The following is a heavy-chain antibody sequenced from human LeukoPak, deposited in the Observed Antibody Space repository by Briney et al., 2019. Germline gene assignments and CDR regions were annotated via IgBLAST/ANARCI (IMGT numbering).Heavy chain of an antibody. Sequence: SVKVSCKASGGTFSSYAISWVRQAPGQGLEWMGGIIPIFGTANYAQKFQGRVTITADKSTSTAYMELSSLRSEDTAVYYCARDYYDSSGYSLEAFDIWGQGTMVTVSS. CDR3: ARDYYDSSGYSLEAFDI. V-gene: IGHV1-69*06. J-gene: IGHJ3*02. D-gene: IGHD3-22*01. CDR1: GGTFSSYA. CDR2: IIPIFGTA.